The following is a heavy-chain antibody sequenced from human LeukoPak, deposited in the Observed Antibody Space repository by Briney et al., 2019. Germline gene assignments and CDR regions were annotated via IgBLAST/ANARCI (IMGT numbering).Heavy chain of an antibody. V-gene: IGHV1-69*13. CDR3: ARDPRDGYTSFDY. CDR2: IIPIFGTA. Sequence: ASVKVSCKASGGTFNSYAVSWVRQAPGRGLEWMGGIIPIFGTANYAQKFQGRVTITADESTSTAYMELSSLRSEDTAVYYCARDPRDGYTSFDYWGQGTLVTVSS. CDR1: GGTFNSYA. D-gene: IGHD5-24*01. J-gene: IGHJ4*02.